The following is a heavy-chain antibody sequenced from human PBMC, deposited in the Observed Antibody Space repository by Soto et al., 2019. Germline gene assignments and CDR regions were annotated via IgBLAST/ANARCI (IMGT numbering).Heavy chain of an antibody. CDR1: GGSISSYY. CDR2: IYYSGST. D-gene: IGHD6-13*01. CDR3: ARMGSSSPYYYYYGMDV. Sequence: SETLSLTXTVSGGSISSYYWSWIRQPPGKGLEWIGYIYYSGSTNYNPSLKSRVTISVDTSKNQFSLKLSSVTAADTAVYYCARMGSSSPYYYYYGMDVWGQGTTVTVSS. V-gene: IGHV4-59*01. J-gene: IGHJ6*02.